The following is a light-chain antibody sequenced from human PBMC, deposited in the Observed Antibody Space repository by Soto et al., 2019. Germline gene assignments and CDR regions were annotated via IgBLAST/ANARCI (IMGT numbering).Light chain of an antibody. V-gene: IGKV3-15*01. Sequence: EIVMTQSPGTLSVSPGERATLSCRASQSVGYDIAWYQQRPGQAPRLLIYGASTRATGIPARFSGSGSGTEFTLTISSLQPEDFAVYYCQQYNNWPPMYTFGQGTKRQIQ. CDR3: QQYNNWPPMYT. J-gene: IGKJ2*01. CDR1: QSVGYD. CDR2: GAS.